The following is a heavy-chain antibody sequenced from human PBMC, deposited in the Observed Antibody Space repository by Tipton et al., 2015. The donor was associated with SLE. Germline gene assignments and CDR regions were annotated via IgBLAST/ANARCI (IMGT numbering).Heavy chain of an antibody. CDR2: IYDTETT. Sequence: TLSLTCTVSVVSISCGNYYWTWILQHPGKGLQWIGYIYDTETTYYNPSPKSRVTMSIDRSKNHFSLRLRSVSAADTAIYYCAREVKSGRYDWFDPWGQGTLVTVSS. V-gene: IGHV4-31*03. CDR1: VVSISCGNYY. CDR3: AREVKSGRYDWFDP. D-gene: IGHD1-26*01. J-gene: IGHJ5*02.